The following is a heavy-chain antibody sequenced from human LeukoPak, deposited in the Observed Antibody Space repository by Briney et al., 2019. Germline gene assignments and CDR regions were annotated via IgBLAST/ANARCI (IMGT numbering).Heavy chain of an antibody. CDR2: FDYSGST. V-gene: IGHV4-30-4*01. D-gene: IGHD1-26*01. J-gene: IGHJ3*02. CDR1: GGSISSGDYY. CDR3: ARDQGYRGSYFPHGNDAFDI. Sequence: SETLSLTCTVSGGSISSGDYYWRWIRQPPGKGLEWIGYFDYSGSTYYNPSLKSRVSISVDTSKNQFSLILSSVSAADTAVYYCARDQGYRGSYFPHGNDAFDIWGQGTMVTVSS.